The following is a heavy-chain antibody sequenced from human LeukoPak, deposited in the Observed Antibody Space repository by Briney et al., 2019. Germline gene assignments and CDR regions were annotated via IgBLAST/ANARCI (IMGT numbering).Heavy chain of an antibody. CDR3: AXYLXETGGPTYFFDY. D-gene: IGHD2-21*01. CDR1: GFTFNTYA. V-gene: IGHV3-23*01. Sequence: PGGSLRLSCAASGFTFNTYAMTWVRQAPGKGLQWVSAISDSGINTYYADSVKGRFTISRDNSKNTLYLQMNSLRAEDTAVYYRAXYLXETGGPTYFFDYWGPGTLVAVSS. J-gene: IGHJ4*02. CDR2: ISDSGINT.